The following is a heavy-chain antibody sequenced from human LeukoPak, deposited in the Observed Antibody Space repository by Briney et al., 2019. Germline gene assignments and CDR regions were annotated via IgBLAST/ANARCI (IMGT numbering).Heavy chain of an antibody. Sequence: GGSLRLSCAASGFTFSDYYMIWIRQAPGKGLEWVAVISYDGSNKYYVDSVKGRFTISRDNSKNTLYLQMNSLRAEDTAVYYCAKDRSYDSSGYLDYWGQGTLVTVSS. CDR3: AKDRSYDSSGYLDY. J-gene: IGHJ4*02. V-gene: IGHV3-30*18. D-gene: IGHD3-22*01. CDR1: GFTFSDYY. CDR2: ISYDGSNK.